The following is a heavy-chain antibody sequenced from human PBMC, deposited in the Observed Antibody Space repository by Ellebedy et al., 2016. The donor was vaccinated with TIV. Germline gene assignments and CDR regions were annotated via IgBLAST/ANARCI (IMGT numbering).Heavy chain of an antibody. D-gene: IGHD3-9*01. CDR3: ARQAYDILTGYHEELDY. CDR1: GFTFSSYG. CDR2: IRNRAENYAT. J-gene: IGHJ4*02. Sequence: GGSLRLSXAASGFTFSSYGMHWVRQASGKGLEWVGRIRNRAENYATAYAASVKGRFTISRDDSKNTAYLEMSSLRDEDTAVYYCARQAYDILTGYHEELDYWGQGTLVTVSS. V-gene: IGHV3-73*01.